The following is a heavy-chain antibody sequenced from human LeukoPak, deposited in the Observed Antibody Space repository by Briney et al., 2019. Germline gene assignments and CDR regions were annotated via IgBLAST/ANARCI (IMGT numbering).Heavy chain of an antibody. D-gene: IGHD3-10*01. V-gene: IGHV4-34*01. CDR3: ARVFSGSGSYYKAAPFDY. CDR1: GGSFSGYY. Sequence: SETLSLTCAVYGGSFSGYYWSWIRQPPGKGLEWIGEINHSGSTNYNPSLTSRVTISVDTSKNQFSLKLSSVTAADTAVYYCARVFSGSGSYYKAAPFDYWGQGTLVTVSS. CDR2: INHSGST. J-gene: IGHJ4*02.